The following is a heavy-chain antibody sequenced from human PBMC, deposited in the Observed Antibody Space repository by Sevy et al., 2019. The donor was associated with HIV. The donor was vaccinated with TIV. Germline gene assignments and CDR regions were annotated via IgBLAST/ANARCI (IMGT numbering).Heavy chain of an antibody. J-gene: IGHJ4*02. Sequence: GGSLRLSCATSGFTFSSYGMHWVRQAPGKGLEWVSLIWFHGTKEYYSDSVKGRFTVSRDNSKNTLYLQLTSLRPEDAAVYYCAGDRGVAGTRDFDYWGQGTLVTVSS. CDR2: IWFHGTKE. D-gene: IGHD6-19*01. CDR1: GFTFSSYG. V-gene: IGHV3-33*01. CDR3: AGDRGVAGTRDFDY.